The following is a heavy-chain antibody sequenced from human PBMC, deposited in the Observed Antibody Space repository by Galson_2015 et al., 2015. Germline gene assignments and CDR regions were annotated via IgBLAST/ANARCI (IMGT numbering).Heavy chain of an antibody. D-gene: IGHD4-23*01. CDR2: ISGSGGST. Sequence: LRLSCAASGFTFRSYAMSWVRQAPGKGLEWVSAISGSGGSTYYADSVKGRFTISRDNSKNTLYLQMNSLRAEDTAVYYCAKKMRRATVVTPEDYWGQGTLVTVSS. V-gene: IGHV3-23*01. J-gene: IGHJ4*02. CDR1: GFTFRSYA. CDR3: AKKMRRATVVTPEDY.